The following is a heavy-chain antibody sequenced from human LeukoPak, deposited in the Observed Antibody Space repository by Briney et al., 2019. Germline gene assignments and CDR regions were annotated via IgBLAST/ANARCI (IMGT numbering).Heavy chain of an antibody. CDR1: VGSISSYY. J-gene: IGHJ4*02. Sequence: PSETLSLTCTVSVGSISSYYWSWIPQPAGKGLEWIGRIYTSGSTNYNPSLKSRVTMSVDTSKNQFSLKLSSVTAADTAVYYCARGSVAGTGGIFDYWGQGTLVTVSS. D-gene: IGHD6-19*01. V-gene: IGHV4-4*07. CDR2: IYTSGST. CDR3: ARGSVAGTGGIFDY.